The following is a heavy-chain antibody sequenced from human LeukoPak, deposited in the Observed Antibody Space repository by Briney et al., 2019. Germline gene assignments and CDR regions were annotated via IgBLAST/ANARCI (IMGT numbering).Heavy chain of an antibody. Sequence: SETLSLTCAVYGGSFSGYYWSWIRQPPGKGLEWIGYIYHSGSTYYNPSLKSRVTISVDRSKNQFSLKLSSVTAADTAVYYCASKYSGYDKATRHKYGMDVWGQGTTVTVSS. CDR3: ASKYSGYDKATRHKYGMDV. CDR1: GGSFSGYY. J-gene: IGHJ6*02. D-gene: IGHD5-12*01. V-gene: IGHV4-34*01. CDR2: IYHSGST.